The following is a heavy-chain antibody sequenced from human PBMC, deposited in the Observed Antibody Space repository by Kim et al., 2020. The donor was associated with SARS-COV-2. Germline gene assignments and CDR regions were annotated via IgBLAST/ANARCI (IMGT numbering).Heavy chain of an antibody. J-gene: IGHJ4*02. CDR1: GGSFSGYY. CDR2: INHSGST. V-gene: IGHV4-34*01. Sequence: SETLSLTCAVYGGSFSGYYWSWIRQPPGKGLEWIGEINHSGSTNYNPSLKSRVTISVDTSKNQFSLKLSSVTAADTAVYYCARVLQFWGQGTLVTVSS. CDR3: ARVLQF. D-gene: IGHD5-12*01.